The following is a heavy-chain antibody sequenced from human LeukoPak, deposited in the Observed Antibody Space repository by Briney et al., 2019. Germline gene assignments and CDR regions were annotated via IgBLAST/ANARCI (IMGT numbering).Heavy chain of an antibody. V-gene: IGHV1-8*03. CDR3: ARTAALDAFDI. D-gene: IGHD6-13*01. Sequence: ASVKASCKASGYTFTSYDINWVRQATGQGLEWMGWMNPNSGNTGYAQKFQGRVTITRNTSISTAYMELSSLRSEDTAVYYCARTAALDAFDIWGQGTMVTVSS. J-gene: IGHJ3*02. CDR2: MNPNSGNT. CDR1: GYTFTSYD.